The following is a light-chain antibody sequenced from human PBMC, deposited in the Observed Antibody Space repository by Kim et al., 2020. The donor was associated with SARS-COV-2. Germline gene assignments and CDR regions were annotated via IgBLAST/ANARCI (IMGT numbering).Light chain of an antibody. CDR2: QDT. Sequence: SYELTQPPSVSVSPGQTASITWSGDKLGEKYACWYQQKPGQCPVLVIYQDTKRPSGIPERFSGSNSGNTATLTISGTQAMDEADYYCQTWDSITVVFGGGTQLTFL. CDR1: KLGEKY. J-gene: IGLJ2*01. CDR3: QTWDSITVV. V-gene: IGLV3-1*01.